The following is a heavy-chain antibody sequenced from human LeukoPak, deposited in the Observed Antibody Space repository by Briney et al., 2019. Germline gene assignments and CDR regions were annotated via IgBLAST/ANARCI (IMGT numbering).Heavy chain of an antibody. Sequence: GASVKVSCTASGYTFTSYYMHWVRQAPGQGLEWMGIVNPSGGSTSYAQKFQGRVTMTRDMSTSTVYMELSSLRSEDTAVYYCARGLEMDTIRMGYYFDYWGQGTLVTVSS. CDR2: VNPSGGST. D-gene: IGHD5-24*01. CDR3: ARGLEMDTIRMGYYFDY. V-gene: IGHV1-46*01. CDR1: GYTFTSYY. J-gene: IGHJ4*02.